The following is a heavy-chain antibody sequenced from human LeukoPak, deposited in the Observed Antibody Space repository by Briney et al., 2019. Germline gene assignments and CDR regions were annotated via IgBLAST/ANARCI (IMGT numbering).Heavy chain of an antibody. CDR1: GFTFSSYW. D-gene: IGHD6-19*01. Sequence: GGSLRLSCTASGFTFSSYWMHWVRQSPGRGLVWVSRIDRDGSSTSDADSVKGRFTISRDNAKNTLYLQMNSLQSEDTAVYYCARTYGSGRYPGDWFDPWGQGTLVTVSS. CDR3: ARTYGSGRYPGDWFDP. J-gene: IGHJ5*02. V-gene: IGHV3-74*01. CDR2: IDRDGSST.